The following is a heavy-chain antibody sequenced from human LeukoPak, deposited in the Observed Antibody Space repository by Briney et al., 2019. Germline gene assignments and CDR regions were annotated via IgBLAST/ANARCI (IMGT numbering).Heavy chain of an antibody. CDR1: GFTFSSYS. D-gene: IGHD3-10*01. J-gene: IGHJ4*02. Sequence: SGGSLRLSCAASGFTFSSYSMNWVRQAPGKGLEWVSYISSSSSTIYYADSVKGRFTISRDNAKNSLYLQMNSLRAEDTAVYYCASLRSDSMVRGVLFDYWGQGTLVTVSS. CDR3: ASLRSDSMVRGVLFDY. V-gene: IGHV3-48*04. CDR2: ISSSSSTI.